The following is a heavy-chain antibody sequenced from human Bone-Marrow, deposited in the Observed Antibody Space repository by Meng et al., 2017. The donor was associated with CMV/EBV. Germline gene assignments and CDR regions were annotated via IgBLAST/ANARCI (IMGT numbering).Heavy chain of an antibody. D-gene: IGHD5-12*01. CDR2: IIPMIDKT. CDR1: RGTFSSYT. J-gene: IGHJ6*01. V-gene: IGHV1-69*08. CDR3: ARASGYDVNYYYYYGMDV. Sequence: SVKVSCKTSRGTFSSYTFNWVRQAPGQGLEWMGRIIPMIDKTNFAQKFQGRVTITADKSTSLVYMELTSLRSEDTAMYYCARASGYDVNYYYYYGMDVWGQGNTVNGAS.